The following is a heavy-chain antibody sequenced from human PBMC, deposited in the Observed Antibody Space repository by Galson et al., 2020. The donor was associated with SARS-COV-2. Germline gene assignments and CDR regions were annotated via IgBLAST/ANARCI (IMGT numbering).Heavy chain of an antibody. Sequence: GGSLRLSCDASGLRFSSHEMSWVRQAPGQGLEWLSSIGRSGSTKYFADSVKGRFTIYRDNARNPLYLQMNSLRAEDTAVYYCAREVMTTPDAFDLWGQGTMVTISS. V-gene: IGHV3-48*03. CDR3: AREVMTTPDAFDL. D-gene: IGHD2-21*01. CDR1: GLRFSSHE. CDR2: IGRSGSTK. J-gene: IGHJ3*01.